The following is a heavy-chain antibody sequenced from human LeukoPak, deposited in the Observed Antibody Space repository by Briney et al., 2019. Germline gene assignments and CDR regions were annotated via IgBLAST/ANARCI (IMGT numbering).Heavy chain of an antibody. V-gene: IGHV4-34*01. CDR1: GGSFSGYY. CDR2: INHSGST. J-gene: IGHJ4*02. CDR3: ARGDSITGTQGRLDY. D-gene: IGHD1-20*01. Sequence: PSETLSLTCAVYGGSFSGYYWSWIRQPPGKGLEWIGEINHSGSTNYNPSLKSRVTISVDTSKNQFSLKLSSVTAADTAVYYCARGDSITGTQGRLDYWGQGTLVTVSS.